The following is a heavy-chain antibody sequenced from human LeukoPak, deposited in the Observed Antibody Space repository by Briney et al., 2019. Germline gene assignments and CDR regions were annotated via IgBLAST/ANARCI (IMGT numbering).Heavy chain of an antibody. CDR1: GYTFTGYY. V-gene: IGHV1-2*02. D-gene: IGHD3-22*01. CDR3: ARDTPGGYDSSGYYFDY. CDR2: INPNSGGT. J-gene: IGHJ4*02. Sequence: GASVKVSCKASGYTFTGYYMHWVRQAPGQGLEWMGWINPNSGGTNYAQKFQGRVTMTRDTSISTAYMELSRLRSDDTAVYYCARDTPGGYDSSGYYFDYWGQGTLVTVSS.